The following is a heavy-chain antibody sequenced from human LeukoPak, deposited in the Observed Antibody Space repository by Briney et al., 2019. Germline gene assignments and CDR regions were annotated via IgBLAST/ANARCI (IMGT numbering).Heavy chain of an antibody. CDR3: ARSLNGGIAAAVDY. J-gene: IGHJ4*02. D-gene: IGHD6-13*01. CDR2: ISYDGSNK. CDR1: GFTFSSYA. V-gene: IGHV3-30*04. Sequence: PGGSLRLSCAASGFTFSSYAMHWVCQAPGKGLEWVAVISYDGSNKYYADSVKGRFTISRDNSKNTLYLQMNSLRAEDTAVYYCARSLNGGIAAAVDYWGQGTLVTVSS.